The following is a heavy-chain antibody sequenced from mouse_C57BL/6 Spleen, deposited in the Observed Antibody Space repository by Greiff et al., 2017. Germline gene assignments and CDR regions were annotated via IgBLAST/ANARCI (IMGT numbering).Heavy chain of an antibody. CDR2: IYWDDDK. V-gene: IGHV8-12*01. J-gene: IGHJ3*01. CDR1: GFSLSTSGMG. Sequence: QVTLKESGPGILQSSQTLSLTCSFSGFSLSTSGMGVSWIRQPSGKGLEWLAHIYWDDDKRYNPSLKSRLTISKDTSRNQVFLKITSVDTADTATYYCARRGGDYYGTELGFAYWGQGTLVTVSA. CDR3: ARRGGDYYGTELGFAY. D-gene: IGHD1-1*01.